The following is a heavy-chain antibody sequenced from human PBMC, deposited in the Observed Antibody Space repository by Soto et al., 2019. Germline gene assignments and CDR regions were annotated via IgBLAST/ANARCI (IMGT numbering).Heavy chain of an antibody. Sequence: ASVKVSCKASGYTFTSYDIHWVRQATGQGLEWVGWMNPNSGNTGSAQKFQGRVTMTRNTSTSTGYMELSSLRSEDTAVYYCARGRYADAGVDVWGQGTTVTVSS. CDR3: ARGRYADAGVDV. CDR2: MNPNSGNT. J-gene: IGHJ6*02. CDR1: GYTFTSYD. V-gene: IGHV1-8*01. D-gene: IGHD3-9*01.